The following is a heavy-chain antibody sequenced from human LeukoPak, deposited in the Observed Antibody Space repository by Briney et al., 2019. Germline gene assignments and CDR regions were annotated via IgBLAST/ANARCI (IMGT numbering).Heavy chain of an antibody. Sequence: ASVKVSCKASGGTFSSYAISWVQQAPGQGLEWMGRIIPILGIANYAQKFQGRVTITADKSTSTAYMELSSLRSEDTAVYYCARGGPYYYDSSFDYWGQGTLVTVSS. D-gene: IGHD3-22*01. V-gene: IGHV1-69*04. CDR1: GGTFSSYA. CDR2: IIPILGIA. J-gene: IGHJ4*02. CDR3: ARGGPYYYDSSFDY.